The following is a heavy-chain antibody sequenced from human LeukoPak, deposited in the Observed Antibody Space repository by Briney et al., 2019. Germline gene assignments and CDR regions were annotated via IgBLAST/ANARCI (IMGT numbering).Heavy chain of an antibody. D-gene: IGHD3-3*01. Sequence: ASVKVSCKASGYTFTSYGISWVRQAPGQGLEWMGWISAYNGNTNYAQKLQGRVTMTTDTSTSTAYMELRSLRSDDTAVYYCARVPGGYYDFWSQRAFDYWGQGTLVTVSS. CDR3: ARVPGGYYDFWSQRAFDY. CDR1: GYTFTSYG. J-gene: IGHJ4*02. CDR2: ISAYNGNT. V-gene: IGHV1-18*01.